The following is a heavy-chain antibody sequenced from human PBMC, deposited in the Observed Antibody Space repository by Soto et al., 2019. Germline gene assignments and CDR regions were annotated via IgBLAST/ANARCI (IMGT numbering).Heavy chain of an antibody. CDR3: ASNSGFSYFDH. J-gene: IGHJ4*02. CDR1: VYTFTGYG. Sequence: QVQLTQSGTEVKKPGASLKVSCKAYVYTFTGYGMNWVRQAPGQGLEWMGWISAHNGNTNYAQKFQDRVSLTFDTSTSTVYMELTSLRPDDTAVYYCASNSGFSYFDHWGQGARVTVST. CDR2: ISAHNGNT. V-gene: IGHV1-18*01. D-gene: IGHD1-1*01.